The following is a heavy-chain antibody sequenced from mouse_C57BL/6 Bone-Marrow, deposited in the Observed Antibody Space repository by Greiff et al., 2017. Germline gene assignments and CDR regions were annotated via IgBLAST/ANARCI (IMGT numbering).Heavy chain of an antibody. Sequence: QVQLQQPGAELVMPGASVKLSCKASGYTFTSYWMHWVKQRPGQGLEWIGEIDPSDSYTNYNQKFKGKSTLTVDKSSSTAYMQLCSLTSEDSAVYYCARPIYDGYPVYFDVWGTGTTVTVSA. V-gene: IGHV1-69*01. CDR2: IDPSDSYT. CDR1: GYTFTSYW. D-gene: IGHD2-3*01. CDR3: ARPIYDGYPVYFDV. J-gene: IGHJ1*03.